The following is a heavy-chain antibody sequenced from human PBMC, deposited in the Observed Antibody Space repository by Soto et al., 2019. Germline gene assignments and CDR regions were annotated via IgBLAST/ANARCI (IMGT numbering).Heavy chain of an antibody. V-gene: IGHV3-48*02. CDR3: ARDIEYQLLYLDYYYGMDV. CDR2: ISSSSSTI. J-gene: IGHJ6*02. Sequence: PGGSLRLSCAASGFTFSSYSMNWVRQAPGKGLEWVSYISSSSSTIYYADSVKGRFTISRDNAKNSLYLQMNSLRDEDTAVYYCARDIEYQLLYLDYYYGMDVWGQGTTVTVSS. D-gene: IGHD2-2*02. CDR1: GFTFSSYS.